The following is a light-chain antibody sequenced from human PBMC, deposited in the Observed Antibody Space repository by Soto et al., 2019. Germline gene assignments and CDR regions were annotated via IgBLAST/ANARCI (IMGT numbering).Light chain of an antibody. CDR2: EVA. J-gene: IGLJ1*01. V-gene: IGLV2-14*03. CDR3: CSYAGSSTYV. Sequence: QSALTQPASVSGSPGQSITISCTGTNSDVGAYPYVSWYQQHPGNAPKLLIYEVADRPSGVSDRFSGSKSGNTASLTISALQAEDEADYYCCSYAGSSTYVFGTGTKLTVL. CDR1: NSDVGAYPY.